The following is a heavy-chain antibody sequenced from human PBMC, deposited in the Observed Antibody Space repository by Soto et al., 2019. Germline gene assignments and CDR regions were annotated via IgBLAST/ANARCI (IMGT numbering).Heavy chain of an antibody. CDR3: ARAEAYSSGWYAFDI. V-gene: IGHV1-3*01. D-gene: IGHD6-19*01. Sequence: ASVKVSCKASGYTFTSYAMHWVRQAPVQRLEWMGWINAGNGNTKYSQKFQGRVTITRDTSASTAYMELSSLRSEDTAVYYCARAEAYSSGWYAFDIWGQGTMVTVSS. CDR2: INAGNGNT. J-gene: IGHJ3*02. CDR1: GYTFTSYA.